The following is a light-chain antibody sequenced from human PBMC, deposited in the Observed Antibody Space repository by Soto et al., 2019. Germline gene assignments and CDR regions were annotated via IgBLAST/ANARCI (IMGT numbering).Light chain of an antibody. CDR3: QQYYSYPRA. Sequence: AIRMTQSPSSLSASTGDRVTITCRASQGISSYLAWYQQKPGKAPKLLIYAASTLQSGVPSRFSGSGSGTDFTRTISCLQSEDFATYYCQQYYSYPRAFGQGTKVEFK. V-gene: IGKV1-8*01. CDR1: QGISSY. J-gene: IGKJ1*01. CDR2: AAS.